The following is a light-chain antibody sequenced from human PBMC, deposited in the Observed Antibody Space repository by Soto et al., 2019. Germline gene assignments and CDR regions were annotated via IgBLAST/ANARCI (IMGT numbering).Light chain of an antibody. CDR1: QGISSY. J-gene: IGKJ1*01. CDR3: QQLNSYPWT. V-gene: IGKV1-9*01. CDR2: AAS. Sequence: DIQLTQSPSFLSASVGDRVTITCRASQGISSYLAWYQQKPGKDPKLLIYAASTLQSGVPSRFSGSGSGTEFTLTISRLQPEDFATYFCQQLNSYPWTFGQGPKVEIK.